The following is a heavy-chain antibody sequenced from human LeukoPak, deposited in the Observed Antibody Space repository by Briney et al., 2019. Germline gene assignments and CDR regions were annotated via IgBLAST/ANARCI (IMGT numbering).Heavy chain of an antibody. J-gene: IGHJ4*02. V-gene: IGHV3-64D*09. CDR2: ISSNGGST. CDR1: GFTFSSYG. D-gene: IGHD6-13*01. CDR3: VKDRRYSSNWYYFDY. Sequence: GGSLRLSCSASGFTFSSYGMHWVRRAPGKGLEYVSAISSNGGSTYYADSVKGRFTISRDNSKNTLYLQMSSLGAEDTAVYYCVKDRRYSSNWYYFDYWGQGTLVIVSS.